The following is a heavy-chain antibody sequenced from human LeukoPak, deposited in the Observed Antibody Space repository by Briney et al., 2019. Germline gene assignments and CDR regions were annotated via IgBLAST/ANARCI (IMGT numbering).Heavy chain of an antibody. D-gene: IGHD3-10*01. CDR1: GFTFSSYS. CDR2: ISSSSSTI. J-gene: IGHJ6*02. Sequence: GGSLRLSCAASGFTFSSYSMNWVRQAPGKGLEWVSYISSSSSTIHYADSVKGRFTISRDNAKNSLYLQMNSLRAEDTAVYYCARVGYYGSGSYYNPEAYYYYGMDVWGQGTTVTVSS. CDR3: ARVGYYGSGSYYNPEAYYYYGMDV. V-gene: IGHV3-48*04.